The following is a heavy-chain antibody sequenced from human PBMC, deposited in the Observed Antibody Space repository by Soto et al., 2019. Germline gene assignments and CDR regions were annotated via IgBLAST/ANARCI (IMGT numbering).Heavy chain of an antibody. D-gene: IGHD3-9*01. CDR2: IYSGGST. J-gene: IGHJ6*02. CDR1: GFTVSSNY. V-gene: IGHV3-53*01. CDR3: ETRYFDCLRNYYGMDV. Sequence: EVQLVESGGGLIQPGGSLSLSCAASGFTVSSNYMSWVRQAPGKGLEWVSVIYSGGSTYYADSVKGRFTISRDNSKNTLYLQMNSLRAEDSAVYYCETRYFDCLRNYYGMDVWGQGTTVTVSS.